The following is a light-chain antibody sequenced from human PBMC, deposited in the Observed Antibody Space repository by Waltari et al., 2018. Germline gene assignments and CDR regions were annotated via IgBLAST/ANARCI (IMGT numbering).Light chain of an antibody. V-gene: IGKV3-11*01. CDR2: DAS. J-gene: IGKJ1*01. CDR3: QQRSNWWT. CDR1: RSVCTY. Sequence: ETVLTQSPATLSLSPGERATLSCRASRSVCTYLDWYQHRPGQAPGLLIYDASKRATGIPARFSGSGSGTDFTLTITSLDPEDFAVYYCQQRSNWWTFGQGTKVEIK.